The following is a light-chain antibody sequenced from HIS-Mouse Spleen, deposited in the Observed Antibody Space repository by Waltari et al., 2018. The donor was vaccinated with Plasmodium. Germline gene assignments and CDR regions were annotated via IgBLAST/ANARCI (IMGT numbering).Light chain of an antibody. Sequence: QSALTQPPSASGSPGQSVTISCTGTSSDVGGYNYVSWYQQHPGKAPKLMIYEVSKRPSGVPGRFSGSKSSNTDSLSGAGLQAEDEADYYCSSCAGSNNLVFGGGTKLTVL. CDR3: SSCAGSNNLV. V-gene: IGLV2-8*01. CDR2: EVS. CDR1: SSDVGGYNY. J-gene: IGLJ2*01.